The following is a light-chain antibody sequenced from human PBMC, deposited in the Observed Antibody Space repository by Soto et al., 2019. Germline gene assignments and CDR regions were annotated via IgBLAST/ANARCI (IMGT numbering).Light chain of an antibody. Sequence: QCALTQPPSAYGFPGQSVSISCTRTSSDVGGYNYVSWYQQYPGRAPKLMIYEVTKRPSGVPDRFSGSKSGNTASLTVSGLQAEDEADYYCSSYAASNNFYFVFGGGTQLTVL. V-gene: IGLV2-8*01. CDR1: SSDVGGYNY. CDR2: EVT. J-gene: IGLJ3*02. CDR3: SSYAASNNFYFV.